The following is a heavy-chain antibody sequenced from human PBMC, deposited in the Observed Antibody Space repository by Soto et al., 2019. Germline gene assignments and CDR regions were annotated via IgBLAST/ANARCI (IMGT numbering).Heavy chain of an antibody. Sequence: SLRLSCAASGFTFASYDMTWVRQAPGKGLEWVSGISGSGGSTYYGDSVKGRFTISRDNSKKMLFMQMSSLRAEDTALYYCAIRGLSKAEVRGYFDYWGQGTLVTVSS. CDR2: ISGSGGST. V-gene: IGHV3-23*01. CDR3: AIRGLSKAEVRGYFDY. CDR1: GFTFASYD. J-gene: IGHJ4*02. D-gene: IGHD3-10*01.